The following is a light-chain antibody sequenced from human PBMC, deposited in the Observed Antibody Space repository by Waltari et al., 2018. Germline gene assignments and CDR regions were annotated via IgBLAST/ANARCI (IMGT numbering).Light chain of an antibody. V-gene: IGKV3-20*01. CDR3: QLYVRLQAT. J-gene: IGKJ1*01. Sequence: EIVLTQSPGTLSLSPGDRAILSCRARQSVSKYLAWYPQKPGPAPRLVIYGASSRATGGPGRFSGSGSGTDFSLTISRLVAEDFAVYYCQLYVRLQATFGHGTKVEIE. CDR1: QSVSKY. CDR2: GAS.